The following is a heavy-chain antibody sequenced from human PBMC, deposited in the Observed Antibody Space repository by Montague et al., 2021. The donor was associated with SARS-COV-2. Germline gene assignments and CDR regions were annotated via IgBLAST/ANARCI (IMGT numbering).Heavy chain of an antibody. CDR3: ARLLTGSDAFDI. J-gene: IGHJ3*02. CDR1: GGSISSDSYY. V-gene: IGHV4-39*01. D-gene: IGHD3-9*01. Sequence: SETLSLTCTVSGGSISSDSYYWGWIRQPPGKELEWIGYIYYTGNTYYSPSLKSRLTISVDTSKNQFSLKLSSVTAADTAMFYCARLLTGSDAFDIWGQGTMVTVSS. CDR2: IYYTGNT.